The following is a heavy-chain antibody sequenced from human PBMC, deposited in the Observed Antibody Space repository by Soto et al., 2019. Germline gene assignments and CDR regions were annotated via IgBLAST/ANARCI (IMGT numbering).Heavy chain of an antibody. CDR2: ISAYNGNT. CDR1: GYTFTSYG. V-gene: IGHV1-18*01. CDR3: TRGELYSSSWSSYYHYGMDV. D-gene: IGHD6-13*01. Sequence: QVQLVQSGAEVKKPGASVKVSCKASGYTFTSYGISWVRQAPGQGLEWMGWISAYNGNTNYAQKLQGRVTMTTDTSTRTAYMELRSLRSDDTAVYYCTRGELYSSSWSSYYHYGMDVWGQGTTVTVSS. J-gene: IGHJ6*02.